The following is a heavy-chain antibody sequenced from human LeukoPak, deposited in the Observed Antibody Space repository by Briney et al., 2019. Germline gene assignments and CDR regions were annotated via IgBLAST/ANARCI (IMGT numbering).Heavy chain of an antibody. D-gene: IGHD2-15*01. V-gene: IGHV3-21*01. CDR1: GFTFSSYS. Sequence: GGSLRLSCAASGFTFSSYSMNWVRQAPGKGLEWVSSISSSSSYIYYADSVKGRFTISRDNAKNSLYLQMNSLRAEDTAVYYCAREPVVVVAATCFDYWGQGTLVTVSP. CDR2: ISSSSSYI. CDR3: AREPVVVVAATCFDY. J-gene: IGHJ4*02.